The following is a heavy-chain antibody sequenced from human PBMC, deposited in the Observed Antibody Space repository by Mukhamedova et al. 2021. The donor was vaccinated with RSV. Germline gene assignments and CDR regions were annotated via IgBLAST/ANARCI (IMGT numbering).Heavy chain of an antibody. J-gene: IGHJ4*02. CDR3: ARDHIAVAGTFDY. Sequence: ISRDNSKNTLYLQMNSLRAEDTAVYYCARDHIAVAGTFDYWGQGTVVTVSS. V-gene: IGHV3-30*01. D-gene: IGHD6-19*01.